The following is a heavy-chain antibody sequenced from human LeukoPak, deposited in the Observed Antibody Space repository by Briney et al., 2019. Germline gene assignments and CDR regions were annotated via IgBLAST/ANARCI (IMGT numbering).Heavy chain of an antibody. CDR1: GYSITSSSW. J-gene: IGHJ4*02. D-gene: IGHD3-10*02. V-gene: IGHV4-28*01. CDR2: IYHSGTT. CDR3: ARKENVCYYFDY. Sequence: SETLSLTCAVSGYSITSSSWWGWIRQPPGKGLEWIGYIYHSGTTYYNPSLQSRVTMSVDTSKNQSSLKLSSVTAVDTAVYYCARKENVCYYFDYWGQGTLVTVSS.